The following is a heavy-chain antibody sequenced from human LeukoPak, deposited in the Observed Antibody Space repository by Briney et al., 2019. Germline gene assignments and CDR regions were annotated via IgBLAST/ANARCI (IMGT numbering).Heavy chain of an antibody. J-gene: IGHJ4*02. CDR3: ARDRAPDYYDSSGYYPLDY. CDR1: GYTFTSYG. Sequence: ASVKVSCKASGYTFTSYGISWVRQAPGQGLEWMGWISAYNGNTNYAQKLQGRVTMTTDTSTSTAYMELRSLRSDDTAVYYCARDRAPDYYDSSGYYPLDYWGQGTRVTVSS. D-gene: IGHD3-22*01. CDR2: ISAYNGNT. V-gene: IGHV1-18*01.